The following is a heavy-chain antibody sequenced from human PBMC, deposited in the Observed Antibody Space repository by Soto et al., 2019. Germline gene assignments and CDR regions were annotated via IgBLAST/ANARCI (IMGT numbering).Heavy chain of an antibody. J-gene: IGHJ4*02. V-gene: IGHV4-59*08. CDR1: GGSISSYY. CDR2: IYYSGST. Sequence: QVQLQESGPGLVKPSETLSLTCTVSGGSISSYYWSWIRQPQGKGLEWLGYIYYSGSTNYNPSLKSRVTISVDTSKNQFSLKLSSVTAADTAVYYCARWVAPSVSFDYWGQGTLVTVSS. D-gene: IGHD2-15*01. CDR3: ARWVAPSVSFDY.